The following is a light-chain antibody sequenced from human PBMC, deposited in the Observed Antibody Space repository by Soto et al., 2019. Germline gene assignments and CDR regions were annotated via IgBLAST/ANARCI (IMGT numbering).Light chain of an antibody. CDR2: KVS. Sequence: DVVMTQSPLSLPVILGQPASISCRSSQSLVYSDGNTYLNWFQQRPGQSPRRLIYKVSNRDSGVPDRLSGSGSGTDFTLKISGVEAEDVGVYYRMQVTHWPTTFGQGTRLGIK. CDR1: QSLVYSDGNTY. J-gene: IGKJ5*01. CDR3: MQVTHWPTT. V-gene: IGKV2-30*01.